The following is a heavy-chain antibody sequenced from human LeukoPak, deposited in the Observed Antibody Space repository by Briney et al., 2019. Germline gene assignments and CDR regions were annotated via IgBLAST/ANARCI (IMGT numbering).Heavy chain of an antibody. CDR3: ARDNSVGDVAWWFDP. V-gene: IGHV1-46*01. CDR2: INPSGSST. J-gene: IGHJ5*02. Sequence: ASVKVSCTASGYSFTSHYMHWVRQAPGQGLEWLGLINPSGSSTLYAQKFQGRVTMTRDMSTTTDYMELSSLRSEDTAVYYCARDNSVGDVAWWFDPWGQGTLVTVSS. D-gene: IGHD1-26*01. CDR1: GYSFTSHY.